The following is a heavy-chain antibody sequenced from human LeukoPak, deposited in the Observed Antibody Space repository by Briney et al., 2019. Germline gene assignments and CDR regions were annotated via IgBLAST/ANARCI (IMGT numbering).Heavy chain of an antibody. CDR2: IIPIFGTA. Sequence: ASVKVSCKASGGTFSSYAISWVRQAPGQGLEWMGGIIPIFGTANYAQKFQGRVTITTDESTSTAYMELSSLRAEDTAVYYCARDAYGDYLFDYWGQGTLVTVSS. D-gene: IGHD4-17*01. CDR1: GGTFSSYA. V-gene: IGHV1-69*05. J-gene: IGHJ4*02. CDR3: ARDAYGDYLFDY.